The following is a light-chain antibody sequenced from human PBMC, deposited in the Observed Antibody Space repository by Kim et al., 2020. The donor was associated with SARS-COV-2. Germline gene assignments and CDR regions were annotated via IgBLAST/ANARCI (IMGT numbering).Light chain of an antibody. J-gene: IGKJ1*01. CDR2: DAS. Sequence: DVQMTQSPSSLSASVGDRFTITCRASQGISHYLAWYQQKLGQVPKLLIYDASSLQGGVPSRFSGSGSGTDFTLTISSLQPEDFATYYCQSYDSPPWTFGQGTKVDIK. CDR3: QSYDSPPWT. CDR1: QGISHY. V-gene: IGKV1-27*01.